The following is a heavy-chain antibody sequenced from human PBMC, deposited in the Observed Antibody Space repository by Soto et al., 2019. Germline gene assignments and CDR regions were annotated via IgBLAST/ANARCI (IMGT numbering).Heavy chain of an antibody. J-gene: IGHJ6*02. D-gene: IGHD4-17*01. V-gene: IGHV4-30-2*01. CDR2: IYHSGST. Sequence: QLQLQESGSGLVKPSQTLSLTCAVSGGSISSGGYSWSWIRQPPGKGLEWIGYIYHSGSTYYNPSVNSRVTISVDRSKNQFSLKLSSVTAADTAVYYCARAHYGDYGYGMDVWGQGTTVTVSS. CDR3: ARAHYGDYGYGMDV. CDR1: GGSISSGGYS.